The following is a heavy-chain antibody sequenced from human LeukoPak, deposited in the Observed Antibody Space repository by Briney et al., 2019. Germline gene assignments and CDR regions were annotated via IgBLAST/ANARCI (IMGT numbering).Heavy chain of an antibody. J-gene: IGHJ4*02. Sequence: GGSLRLSCAASGFTFSSYEMNWVRQAPGKGLEWVSYISSSGSTIYYADSVKGRFTISRDNSKGTLYLQMDGLRPEDTAIYFCAKDYHLNGATFPGHWGQGTLVTVSS. V-gene: IGHV3-48*03. CDR3: AKDYHLNGATFPGH. CDR1: GFTFSSYE. CDR2: ISSSGSTI. D-gene: IGHD1-14*01.